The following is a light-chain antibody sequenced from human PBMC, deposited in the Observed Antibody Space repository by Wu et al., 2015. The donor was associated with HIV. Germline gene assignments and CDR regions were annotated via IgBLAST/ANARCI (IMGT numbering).Light chain of an antibody. J-gene: IGKJ4*01. V-gene: IGKV3-20*01. CDR3: LQNSSSPLT. Sequence: EIVLTQSPGTLSLSPGERVTLSCRASQSISSNLLAWYQQKPGQAPTLLIYATSRRATGIPDRFSGSGSGTDFTLTISRLEPEDFAVYYCLQNSSSPLTFGGGTKVEI. CDR1: QSISSNL. CDR2: ATS.